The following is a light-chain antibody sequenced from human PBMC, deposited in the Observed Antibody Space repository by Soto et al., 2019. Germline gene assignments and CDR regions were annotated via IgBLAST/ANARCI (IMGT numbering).Light chain of an antibody. CDR2: DAS. Sequence: AIQLTQSPSSLSPSVGDRVTITCRASQGISSALAWYQQKPGKAPKLLIYDASRLESGVPSRFSGSGSGTDFTLTISSLQPEDFATYSCLQVSSYPITFGRGTRLEIK. J-gene: IGKJ5*01. CDR1: QGISSA. CDR3: LQVSSYPIT. V-gene: IGKV1-13*02.